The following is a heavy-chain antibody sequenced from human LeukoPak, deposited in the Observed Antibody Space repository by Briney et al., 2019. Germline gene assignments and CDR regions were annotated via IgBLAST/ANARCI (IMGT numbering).Heavy chain of an antibody. CDR2: ISAYNGNT. D-gene: IGHD3-3*01. CDR1: GYTFTSYG. V-gene: IGHV1-18*01. Sequence: ASVKVSCKASGYTFTSYGISWVRQAPGQGLEWMGWISAYNGNTNYAQKLQGRVTMTTDTSTSTAYMELRSLRSDDTAVYYCARKLPVLRFLEWSNWFDPWGQGTLVTVSS. J-gene: IGHJ5*02. CDR3: ARKLPVLRFLEWSNWFDP.